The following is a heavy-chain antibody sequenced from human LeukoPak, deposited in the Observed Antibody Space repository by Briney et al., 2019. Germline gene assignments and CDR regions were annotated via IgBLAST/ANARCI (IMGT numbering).Heavy chain of an antibody. CDR1: GFTFSNYW. CDR2: IKQDGSEQ. D-gene: IGHD3-10*01. CDR3: ARDSSMLRGPLVIYYFDF. Sequence: GGSLRLSCAASGFTFSNYWMSWVRQAPGKGLEWVANIKQDGSEQYYVDSVKGRFTISRDNSKNTLYLQMNSLRVEDTAVYYCARDSSMLRGPLVIYYFDFWGQGTLVTVSS. J-gene: IGHJ4*02. V-gene: IGHV3-7*03.